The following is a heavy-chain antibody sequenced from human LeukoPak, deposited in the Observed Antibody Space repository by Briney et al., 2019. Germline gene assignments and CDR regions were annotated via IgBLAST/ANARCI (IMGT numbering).Heavy chain of an antibody. V-gene: IGHV1-2*02. CDR2: INPNSGVT. CDR3: ARKRITMVRGVIISSWFDP. J-gene: IGHJ5*02. D-gene: IGHD3-10*01. CDR1: GYTFTGYY. Sequence: ASVKVSCKASGYTFTGYYMHWVRQAPGQGLEWMGWINPNSGVTNYAQKFQGRVTMTRDTSISTAYMELSRLRSDDTAVYYCARKRITMVRGVIISSWFDPWGQGTLVTVSS.